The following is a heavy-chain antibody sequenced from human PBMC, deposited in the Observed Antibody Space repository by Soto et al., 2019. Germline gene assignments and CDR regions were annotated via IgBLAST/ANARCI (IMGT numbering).Heavy chain of an antibody. V-gene: IGHV4-30-4*08. CDR3: ARALSSRIFRDKRLIPTARGLDP. CDR1: GDSIDSSDNN. D-gene: IGHD5-18*01. CDR2: IHSSGRT. Sequence: PSETLSLTCAVSGDSIDSSDNNWSWIRQPPGKGLEWIAYIHSSGRTYYHPSLNSRLTISLDTSKAQFSLNLSSVTAADTAVYYCARALSSRIFRDKRLIPTARGLDPWGKGTLVTVSS. J-gene: IGHJ5*02.